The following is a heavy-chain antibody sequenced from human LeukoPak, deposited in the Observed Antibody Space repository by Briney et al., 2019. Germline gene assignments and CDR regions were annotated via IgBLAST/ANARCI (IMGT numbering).Heavy chain of an antibody. CDR1: GGSLSGYY. CDR3: AREDMVVGGASDI. D-gene: IGHD2-15*01. CDR2: IDHIGTT. J-gene: IGHJ3*02. Sequence: PSETLSLTCEVFGGSLSGYYWSWIRQSPRQGLECIGEIDHIGTTNYNPSLKTRVTMSVDTSKRQFSLKLTSVTAADTAVYYCAREDMVVGGASDIWGQGTTVSVST. V-gene: IGHV4-34*01.